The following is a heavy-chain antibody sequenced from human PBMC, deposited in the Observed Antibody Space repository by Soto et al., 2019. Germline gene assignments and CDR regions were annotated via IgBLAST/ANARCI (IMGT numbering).Heavy chain of an antibody. CDR3: AXDGLVSGRGIPFDP. Sequence: ASVKVSCKASGYTFTSYGISWVRQAPGQGLEWMGWISAYNGNTNYAQKLQGRVTMTTDTSTSTAYMELRSLRSDDTAVYYCAXDGLVSGRGIPFDPWGQGTLVTVSS. V-gene: IGHV1-18*01. CDR1: GYTFTSYG. CDR2: ISAYNGNT. J-gene: IGHJ5*02. D-gene: IGHD2-15*01.